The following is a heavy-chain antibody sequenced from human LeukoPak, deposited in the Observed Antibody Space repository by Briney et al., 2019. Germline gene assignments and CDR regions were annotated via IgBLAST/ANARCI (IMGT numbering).Heavy chain of an antibody. CDR1: GDSIRSSSYY. J-gene: IGHJ3*02. Sequence: PSETLSLTCTVSGDSIRSSSYYWGWIRQPPGKGLEWIGQIYSNGNTYDNPSLKSRVTISIETSKNQFSLKLTSVTAADTAVYYCARGHVGGYTYGGPFDIWGQGTVVTVSS. CDR3: ARGHVGGYTYGGPFDI. CDR2: IYSNGNT. D-gene: IGHD5-18*01. V-gene: IGHV4-39*07.